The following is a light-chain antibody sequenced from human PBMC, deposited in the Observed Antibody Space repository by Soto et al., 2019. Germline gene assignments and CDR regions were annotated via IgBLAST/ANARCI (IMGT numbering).Light chain of an antibody. V-gene: IGKV1-8*01. Sequence: TRMTQSPSSLTASRGDRVTITXRASQGIRLYFTWYQQQPGXAPKXXXYPXSTLPSGGPSRFSGSGSATDFTLTISRLQSEDSANYYCQQYYSDTRTFGGGT. J-gene: IGKJ4*01. CDR1: QGIRLY. CDR3: QQYYSDTRT. CDR2: PXS.